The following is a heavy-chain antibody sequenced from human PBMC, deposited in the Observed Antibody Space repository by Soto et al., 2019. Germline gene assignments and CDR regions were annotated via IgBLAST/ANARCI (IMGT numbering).Heavy chain of an antibody. Sequence: EVQLVESGGGLVQPGGYLRLACAASGFSFSSYCMYWVRQAPGKGLVWVSRINSDGSSTNYADSVKGRFTISRDNAKKTLYLQMNSLRAEDTAVYYCASDQFVLDSNHIGGIDYWGQGALVIVS. CDR2: INSDGSST. CDR3: ASDQFVLDSNHIGGIDY. J-gene: IGHJ4*02. CDR1: GFSFSSYC. D-gene: IGHD3-3*01. V-gene: IGHV3-74*01.